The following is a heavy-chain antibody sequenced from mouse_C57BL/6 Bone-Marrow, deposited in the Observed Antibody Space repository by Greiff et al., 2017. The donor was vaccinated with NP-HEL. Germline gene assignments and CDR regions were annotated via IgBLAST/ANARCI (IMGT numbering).Heavy chain of an antibody. D-gene: IGHD2-4*01. Sequence: EVQLQQSRGGLVKPGGSLKLSCAASGFTFSSYAMSWVRQTPEKRLEWVATISDGGSYTYYPDNVKGRFTISRDNAKNNLYLQMSHLKSEDTAMYYCARDTYYDYDGWFAYWGQGTLVTVSA. V-gene: IGHV5-4*01. CDR2: ISDGGSYT. CDR3: ARDTYYDYDGWFAY. J-gene: IGHJ3*01. CDR1: GFTFSSYA.